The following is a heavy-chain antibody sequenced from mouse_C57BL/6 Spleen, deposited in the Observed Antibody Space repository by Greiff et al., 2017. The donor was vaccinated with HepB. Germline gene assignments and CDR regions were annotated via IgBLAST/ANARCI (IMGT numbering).Heavy chain of an antibody. D-gene: IGHD1-1*01. CDR2: IDPSDSET. CDR3: ARGPSSYGYFDV. V-gene: IGHV1-52*01. Sequence: QVQLQQSGAELVRPGSSVKLSCKASGYTFTSYWMHWVKQRPIQGLEWIGNIDPSDSETHYNQKFKDKATLTVDKSSSTAYMQLSSLTSEDSAVYYCARGPSSYGYFDVWGTGTTVTVSS. CDR1: GYTFTSYW. J-gene: IGHJ1*03.